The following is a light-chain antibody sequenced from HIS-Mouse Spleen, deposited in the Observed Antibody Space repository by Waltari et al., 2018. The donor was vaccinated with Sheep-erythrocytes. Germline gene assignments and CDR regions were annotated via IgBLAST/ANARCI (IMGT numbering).Light chain of an antibody. CDR3: CSYAGSYNHV. CDR1: SSDVGGYNY. V-gene: IGLV2-11*01. CDR2: DVS. Sequence: QSALTQPRSVSGSPGQSVTISCTGTSSDVGGYNYVSWYQQHPGKAPKLMIYDVSNRPAGVPDRFSGSKSGNAASLTISGLQAEDEADYYCCSYAGSYNHVFATGTKVTGL. J-gene: IGLJ1*01.